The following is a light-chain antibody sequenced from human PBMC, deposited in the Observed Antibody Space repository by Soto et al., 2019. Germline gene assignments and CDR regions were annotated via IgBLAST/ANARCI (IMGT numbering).Light chain of an antibody. V-gene: IGLV2-8*01. CDR3: SSYAGSSNV. CDR2: EVN. CDR1: SSDVGDYNY. J-gene: IGLJ1*01. Sequence: QSAPTQPPSASGSPGQSVTIPCTGTSSDVGDYNYVSWYQQHPGKVPKLMIYEVNKRPSGVPDRFSGSKSGNTASLTVSGLQAEDEADYYCSSYAGSSNVFGTGTKLTVL.